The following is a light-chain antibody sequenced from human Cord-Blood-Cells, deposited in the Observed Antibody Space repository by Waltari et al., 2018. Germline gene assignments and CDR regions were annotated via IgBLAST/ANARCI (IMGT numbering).Light chain of an antibody. V-gene: IGKV3-20*01. CDR1: QSVSSSY. CDR2: GAS. CDR3: QQYGSSHT. Sequence: EIVLTQSPGTLSLSPGERATLSCRASQSVSSSYLAWYHQKPGQAPRLLIYGASSRATGIPDRFSGSGSETEFTLTISRLEPEDFAVYYCQQYGSSHTFGQGTKVEIK. J-gene: IGKJ1*01.